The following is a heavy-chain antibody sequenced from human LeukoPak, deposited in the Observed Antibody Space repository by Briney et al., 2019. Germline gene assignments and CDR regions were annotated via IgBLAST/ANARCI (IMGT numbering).Heavy chain of an antibody. Sequence: GESLKISCKGSGYSFSNYWIVWVRQMPGKGLEWMGIIYPGDSDTRYSPSFQGQVTISADKSISTAYLQWSSLKASDTAMYYCARPSRGIRELTFQHWGQGTLVTVSS. J-gene: IGHJ1*01. CDR1: GYSFSNYW. CDR3: ARPSRGIRELTFQH. D-gene: IGHD6-13*01. V-gene: IGHV5-51*01. CDR2: IYPGDSDT.